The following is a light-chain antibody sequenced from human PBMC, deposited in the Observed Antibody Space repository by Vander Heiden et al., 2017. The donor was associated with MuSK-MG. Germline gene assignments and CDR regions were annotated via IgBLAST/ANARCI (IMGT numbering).Light chain of an antibody. Sequence: QSALTQPASVSGSPGQSITISCTGTSGDVGSYNLVSWYHQHPGKAPKLMIYEGSKRPSGVSNRFSGSKSGNTASLTISGLQAEDEADYYCCSYAGSSTFGVFGGGTKLTVL. CDR1: SGDVGSYNL. CDR3: CSYAGSSTFGV. J-gene: IGLJ3*02. CDR2: EGS. V-gene: IGLV2-23*03.